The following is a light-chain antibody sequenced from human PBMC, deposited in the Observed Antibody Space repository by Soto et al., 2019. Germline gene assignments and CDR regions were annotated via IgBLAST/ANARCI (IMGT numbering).Light chain of an antibody. CDR1: QSISRY. J-gene: IGKJ4*01. Sequence: DIPLTQAPSFLSASVGDRVTITYQASQSISRYLAWYQQKPGKAPKLLIYAASTLQSGVPSRFRGSGSGTEFTLTISSLQPEDFANYYCQQLNSYPLTFGGGTKVEIK. CDR2: AAS. V-gene: IGKV1-9*01. CDR3: QQLNSYPLT.